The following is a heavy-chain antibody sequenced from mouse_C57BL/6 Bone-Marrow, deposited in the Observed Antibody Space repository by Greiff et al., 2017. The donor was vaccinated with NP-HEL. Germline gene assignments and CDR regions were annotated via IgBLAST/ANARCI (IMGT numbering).Heavy chain of an antibody. CDR1: GYTFTSYW. J-gene: IGHJ2*01. CDR2: IDPSDSET. Sequence: VQLQQPGAELVRPGSSVKLSCKASGYTFTSYWMHWVKQRPIQGLEGIGNIDPSDSETHYNQKFKDKATLTVDKSSSTAYMQLSSLTSEDSAVYYCARTRVPYYFDYWGQGTTLTVSS. V-gene: IGHV1-52*01. CDR3: ARTRVPYYFDY.